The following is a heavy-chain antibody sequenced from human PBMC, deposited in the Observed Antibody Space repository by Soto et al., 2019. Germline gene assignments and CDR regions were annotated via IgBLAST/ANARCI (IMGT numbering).Heavy chain of an antibody. CDR2: INAGNGNT. Sequence: QVQLVQSGDEEKKPGASVKDSCKASGYTFTSYAMHWLRQAPGQMLEWMGWINAGNGNTKYSQRFQGRVTITRDTSASTAYMELSSLRSEDTAVYYCARAVGRPSSRGDYWGQGTLVTVSS. V-gene: IGHV1-3*05. CDR1: GYTFTSYA. D-gene: IGHD6-13*01. CDR3: ARAVGRPSSRGDY. J-gene: IGHJ4*02.